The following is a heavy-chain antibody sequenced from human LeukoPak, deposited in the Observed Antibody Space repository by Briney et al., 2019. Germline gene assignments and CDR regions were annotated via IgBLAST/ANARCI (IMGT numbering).Heavy chain of an antibody. CDR3: ARERAKVWDILTESAGFDY. D-gene: IGHD3-9*01. J-gene: IGHJ4*02. Sequence: GGSLRLSCAASGFTFSSYWMSWVRQAPGKGLEWVANIKQDGSEKYYVDSVKGRFTISRDNAKNSLYLQMNSLRAEDTAVYYCARERAKVWDILTESAGFDYWGQGTLVTVSS. CDR1: GFTFSSYW. V-gene: IGHV3-7*01. CDR2: IKQDGSEK.